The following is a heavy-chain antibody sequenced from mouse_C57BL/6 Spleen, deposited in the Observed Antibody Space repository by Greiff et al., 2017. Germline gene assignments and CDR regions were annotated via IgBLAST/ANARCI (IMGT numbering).Heavy chain of an antibody. CDR2: IYPGSGNT. CDR1: GYTFTDYY. V-gene: IGHV1-76*01. CDR3: ARGDGPVYFDY. Sequence: VQVVESGAELVRPGASVKLSCKASGYTFTDYYINWVKQRPGQGLEWIARIYPGSGNTYYNEKFKGKATLTAEKSSSTAYMQLSSLTSEDSAVYFCARGDGPVYFDYWGQGTTLTVSS. J-gene: IGHJ2*01. D-gene: IGHD2-3*01.